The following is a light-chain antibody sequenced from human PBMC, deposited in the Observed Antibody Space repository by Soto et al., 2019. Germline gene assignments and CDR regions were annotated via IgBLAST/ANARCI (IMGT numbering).Light chain of an antibody. V-gene: IGKV4-1*01. J-gene: IGKJ1*01. Sequence: EIVLTQSPDSLAVSLGERATINCKSSESLLYSSNNENYLAWFQQKPGQPPKMLIYWASTRQSEVPARFSGSGSGTDFTLTISSLQAEDLAFYFCHQYYSRPWTFGQGTRVEIK. CDR1: ESLLYSSNNENY. CDR2: WAS. CDR3: HQYYSRPWT.